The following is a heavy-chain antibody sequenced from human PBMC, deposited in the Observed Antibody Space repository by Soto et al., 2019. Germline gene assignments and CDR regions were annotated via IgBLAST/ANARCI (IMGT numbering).Heavy chain of an antibody. V-gene: IGHV1-18*01. J-gene: IGHJ4*02. CDR3: ASGGGIPRTYDSSGYYFDY. D-gene: IGHD3-22*01. CDR1: GYTFNNYG. CDR2: ISAYNGNT. Sequence: ASVKVSCKASGYTFNNYGITWVRQAPGQGLEWLGWISAYNGNTNYAQNLHVRMTLTTDTSTATAYMELSSLRSEDTAVYYCASGGGIPRTYDSSGYYFDYWGQGTLVTVSS.